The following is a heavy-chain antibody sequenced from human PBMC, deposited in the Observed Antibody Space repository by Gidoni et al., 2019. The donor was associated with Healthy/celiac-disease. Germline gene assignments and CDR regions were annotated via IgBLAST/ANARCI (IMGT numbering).Heavy chain of an antibody. CDR1: GFTFSSYS. CDR3: ARDEPPGYCISTSCYHYYYYGMDV. V-gene: IGHV3-48*04. Sequence: EVQLVESGGGLVQPGGSLRLSCAASGFTFSSYSMNWVRKAPGKGLEWVSYISSSSSTIYYADSVKGRFTISRDNAKNSLYLQMNSLRAEDTAVYYCARDEPPGYCISTSCYHYYYYGMDVWGQGTTVTVSS. CDR2: ISSSSSTI. J-gene: IGHJ6*02. D-gene: IGHD2-2*01.